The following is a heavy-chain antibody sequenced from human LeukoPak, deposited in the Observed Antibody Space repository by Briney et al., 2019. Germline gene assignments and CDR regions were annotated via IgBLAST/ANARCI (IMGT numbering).Heavy chain of an antibody. V-gene: IGHV5-51*01. D-gene: IGHD3-22*01. Sequence: GESLKISCKGSGYSFTSYWIGWVRQMPGKGLEWMGIIYPGDSATRDSPSFQGQVTISADKSISTDYLQWSSLNASDTAMYSCARQSSGYPVDYWGQGTLVTVSS. J-gene: IGHJ4*02. CDR1: GYSFTSYW. CDR3: ARQSSGYPVDY. CDR2: IYPGDSAT.